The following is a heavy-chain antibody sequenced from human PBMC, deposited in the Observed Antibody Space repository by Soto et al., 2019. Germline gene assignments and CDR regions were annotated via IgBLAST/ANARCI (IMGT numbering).Heavy chain of an antibody. V-gene: IGHV1-24*01. Sequence: ASVKVSCKVSGYTLTELSMHWVRQAPGKGLEWMGGFDPEGGETIYAQKFQGRVTMTEDTSTDTAYMELSSLRSEDTAVYYCHLSGTYPFDYWGQGTLVTVSS. CDR3: HLSGTYPFDY. CDR2: FDPEGGET. CDR1: GYTLTELS. J-gene: IGHJ4*02. D-gene: IGHD1-26*01.